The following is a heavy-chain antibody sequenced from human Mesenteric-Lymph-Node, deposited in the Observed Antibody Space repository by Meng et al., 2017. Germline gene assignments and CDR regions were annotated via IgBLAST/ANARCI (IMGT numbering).Heavy chain of an antibody. CDR2: MNPNSGNT. J-gene: IGHJ4*02. CDR1: GYTFTTYD. CDR3: ARDLEEYSVGY. V-gene: IGHV1-8*01. Sequence: ASVKVSCKASGYTFTTYDINWVRQATGQGLEWMGWMNPNSGNTGYTQKFQGRVTMTRDTSTSTVYMELSSLRSEDTAVYYCARDLEEYSVGYWGQGTLVTVSS. D-gene: IGHD6-6*01.